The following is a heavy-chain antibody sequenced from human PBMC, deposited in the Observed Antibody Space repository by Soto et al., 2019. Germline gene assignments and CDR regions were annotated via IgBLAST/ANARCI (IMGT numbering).Heavy chain of an antibody. J-gene: IGHJ5*02. CDR1: GGSIRSGGYY. CDR3: GRDPSGIAAEGGFDP. V-gene: IGHV4-31*03. CDR2: IYYSGST. D-gene: IGHD6-13*01. Sequence: QVQLQESGPGLVKPSQTLSLTCTVSGGSIRSGGYYWSWIRQHPGKGLEWIGYIYYSGSTYYNPSPTSRVTISLDTDKIQFSLKLCAGTVADAGVYYCGRDPSGIAAEGGFDPWGQGTLVTVSS.